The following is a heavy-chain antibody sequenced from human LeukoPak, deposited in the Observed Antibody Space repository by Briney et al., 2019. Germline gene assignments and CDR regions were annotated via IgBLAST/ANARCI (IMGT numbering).Heavy chain of an antibody. CDR3: AKESVPYSSSSGVDY. J-gene: IGHJ4*02. D-gene: IGHD6-6*01. Sequence: GGSLRLSCEASGFTFSSYEMNWVRQAPGKGLEWVSFISSSGRTIYYADSVKGRFTISRDNAKNSLYLQMNSLRAEDTAVYYCAKESVPYSSSSGVDYWGQGTLVTVSS. CDR1: GFTFSSYE. CDR2: ISSSGRTI. V-gene: IGHV3-48*03.